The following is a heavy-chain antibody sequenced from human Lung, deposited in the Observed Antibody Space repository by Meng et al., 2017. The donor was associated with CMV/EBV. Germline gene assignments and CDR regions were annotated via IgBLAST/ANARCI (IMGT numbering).Heavy chain of an antibody. D-gene: IGHD1-26*01. J-gene: IGHJ4*02. CDR2: FFHSGDT. V-gene: IGHV4-39*01. CDR3: ARHLRGYSWPKSD. Sequence: SETLSLTCTVSDVSISNGTFFWGWIRQPPGKGLEWIGSFFHSGDTYSNPSLRSRVAISVDTSKNQFSLRLSSVTATETAVYYCARHLRGYSWPKSDWGQGTRVTSAS. CDR1: DVSISNGTFF.